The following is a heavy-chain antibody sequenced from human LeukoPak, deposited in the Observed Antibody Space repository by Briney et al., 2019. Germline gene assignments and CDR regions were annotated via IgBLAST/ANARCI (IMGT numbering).Heavy chain of an antibody. CDR2: IRYDGSNK. Sequence: PGGSLRLSCAASGFTFSSYGMHWVRQAPGKGLEWVAFIRYDGSNKYYADSVEGRFTISRDNSKNTLYLQMNSLRAEDTAVYYCAREVNYGSGSYFDYFDYWGQGTLVTVSS. D-gene: IGHD3-10*01. CDR3: AREVNYGSGSYFDYFDY. CDR1: GFTFSSYG. V-gene: IGHV3-30*02. J-gene: IGHJ4*02.